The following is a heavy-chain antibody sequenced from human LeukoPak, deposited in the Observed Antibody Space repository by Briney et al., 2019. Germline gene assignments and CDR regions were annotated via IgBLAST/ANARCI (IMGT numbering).Heavy chain of an antibody. D-gene: IGHD5-24*01. J-gene: IGHJ2*01. CDR3: ARDYNNWYFDL. V-gene: IGHV4-4*07. CDR1: GDSISSYY. CDR2: IYPSGSA. Sequence: PGGSLRLSCDVSGDSISSYYWSWIRQPAGKGLEWLGRIYPSGSANYNPSLKSRGTMSVDTSKNQFSLRLSSVTAADTAVYFCARDYNNWYFDLWGRGTVVTVSS.